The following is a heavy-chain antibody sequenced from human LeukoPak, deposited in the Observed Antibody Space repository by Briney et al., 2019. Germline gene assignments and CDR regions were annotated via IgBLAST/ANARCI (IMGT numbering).Heavy chain of an antibody. Sequence: GGSLRLSCAASGFTFSSCGMYWVRQAPGKGLEWVAFIRYDGSNKYYADSVKGRFTVSRDNSKNTLYLQMKSLRAEDTAVYYCAKGGGYEAQYYYYYLDVWGKGTTVTISS. V-gene: IGHV3-30*02. D-gene: IGHD5-12*01. CDR2: IRYDGSNK. CDR3: AKGGGYEAQYYYYYLDV. CDR1: GFTFSSCG. J-gene: IGHJ6*03.